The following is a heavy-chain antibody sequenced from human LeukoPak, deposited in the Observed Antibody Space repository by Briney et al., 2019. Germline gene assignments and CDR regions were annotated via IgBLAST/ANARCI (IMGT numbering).Heavy chain of an antibody. CDR1: GGSFSGYY. CDR3: ARGRYWGYYYYMDV. V-gene: IGHV4-34*01. CDR2: INHSGST. Sequence: SETLSLTCAVSGGSFSGYYWSWIRQPPGKGLEWIGEINHSGSTNYNPSLKSRVTISVDTSKNQFSLKLSSVTAADTAVYYCARGRYWGYYYYMDVWGKGTTVTVSS. D-gene: IGHD2-8*02. J-gene: IGHJ6*03.